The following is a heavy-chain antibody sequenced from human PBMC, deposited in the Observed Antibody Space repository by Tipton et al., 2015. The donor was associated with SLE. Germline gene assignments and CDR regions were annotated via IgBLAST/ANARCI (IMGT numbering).Heavy chain of an antibody. J-gene: IGHJ5*02. CDR3: ARQPSDQVYNSAWWGGWFDP. V-gene: IGHV4-39*07. Sequence: GLVKPSQTLSLTCTVSGASISSRTYYWGWGWIRQTPGKGLEWIGSFRYSGSTHYNPSLRSRVTISVDTSKNQFSLKLISVTAADTAVYYCARQPSDQVYNSAWWGGWFDPWGQGTLVTVSS. D-gene: IGHD6-13*01. CDR1: GASISSRTYY. CDR2: FRYSGST.